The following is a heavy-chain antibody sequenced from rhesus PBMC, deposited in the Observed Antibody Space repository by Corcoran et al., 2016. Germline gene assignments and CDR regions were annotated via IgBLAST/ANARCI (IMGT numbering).Heavy chain of an antibody. CDR1: GGSIRSGYYY. Sequence: QVQLQESGPGLVKPSETLSLTCAVSGGSIRSGYYYWSWIRHPPGKGLEWIGFIPYRGSTSYNPSLKSRVTFSRDTSKNQFSLKLSSVTAEDTAVYYCAREGTVADDYWGQGVLVTVSS. CDR3: AREGTVADDY. D-gene: IGHD4-29*01. CDR2: IPYRGST. V-gene: IGHV4-122*02. J-gene: IGHJ4*01.